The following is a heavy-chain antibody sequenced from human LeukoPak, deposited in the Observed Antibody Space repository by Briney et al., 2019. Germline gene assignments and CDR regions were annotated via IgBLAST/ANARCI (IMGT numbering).Heavy chain of an antibody. CDR1: GFTFSDAW. CDR2: IKSKTDGGTT. D-gene: IGHD3-22*01. V-gene: IGHV3-15*01. Sequence: GGSLRLSCAGSGFTFSDAWMSWVRQAPGKGLEWVGRIKSKTDGGTTDYAAPVKGRFTISRDDSKNTLFLQMNSLKTEDTAVYYCTTGLNPYYFDSSGLYYFDYWGQGTLVTVSS. CDR3: TTGLNPYYFDSSGLYYFDY. J-gene: IGHJ4*02.